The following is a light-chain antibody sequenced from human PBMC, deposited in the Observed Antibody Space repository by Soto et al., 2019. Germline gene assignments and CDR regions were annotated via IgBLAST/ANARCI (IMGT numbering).Light chain of an antibody. CDR2: GAS. V-gene: IGKV3D-15*01. CDR3: QQYNNWPPYT. CDR1: QSVNCH. Sequence: ETVLTQSPDTLSLSPGERATLSCRASQSVNCHLAWYQQKPGQAPRLLIYGASNRAIGVPARFSGSGFGTEFTLTISSLQPEDFAVYYCQQYNNWPPYTFGEGTKLEIK. J-gene: IGKJ2*01.